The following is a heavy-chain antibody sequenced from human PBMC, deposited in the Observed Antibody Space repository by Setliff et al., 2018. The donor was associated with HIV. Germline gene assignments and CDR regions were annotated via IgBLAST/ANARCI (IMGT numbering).Heavy chain of an antibody. J-gene: IGHJ4*02. V-gene: IGHV1-18*01. CDR2: IIPMIGTV. CDR1: GYSFTTYG. CDR3: ARAGGLRMDRGVVSDY. D-gene: IGHD3-10*01. Sequence: ASVKVSCKASGYSFTTYGVYWVRQAPGQGLEWMGGIIPMIGTVNYAQRFQGRVTITIDTSASTAYMELSSLRSEDTAVYYCARAGGLRMDRGVVSDYWGQGTLVTVSS.